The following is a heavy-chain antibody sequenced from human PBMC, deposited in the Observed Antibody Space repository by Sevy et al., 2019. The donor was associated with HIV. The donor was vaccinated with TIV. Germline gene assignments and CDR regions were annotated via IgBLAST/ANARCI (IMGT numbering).Heavy chain of an antibody. CDR2: INQDGSER. J-gene: IGHJ4*02. CDR1: GFTFSRFW. D-gene: IGHD6-13*01. Sequence: GGSLRLSCAASGFTFSRFWMSWVRQAPGKGLEWVANINQDGSERYYVDSVKGRFTISRDNAKNSLYLQMNSLRGEDTAVFYCARAIGAGAAYWGQGTPVTVSS. CDR3: ARAIGAGAAY. V-gene: IGHV3-7*03.